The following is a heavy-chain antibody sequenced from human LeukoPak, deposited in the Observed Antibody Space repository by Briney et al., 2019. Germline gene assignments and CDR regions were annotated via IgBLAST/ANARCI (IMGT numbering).Heavy chain of an antibody. CDR1: GDFISSGSYY. D-gene: IGHD5-12*01. CDR2: VYYSGYT. Sequence: PSETLSLTCTVSGDFISSGSYYWGWIRQPPGKGLEWIGTVYYSGYTYYNPSLKRRVTTSVDSSKNQFSLKLSSVTAADTAVYYCARRSTSGYLEYFDYWGQGSLVTVSS. J-gene: IGHJ4*02. V-gene: IGHV4-39*01. CDR3: ARRSTSGYLEYFDY.